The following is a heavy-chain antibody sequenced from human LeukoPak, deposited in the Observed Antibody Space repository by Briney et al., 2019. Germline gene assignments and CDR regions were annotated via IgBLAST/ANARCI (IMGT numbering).Heavy chain of an antibody. Sequence: SETLSLTCTVSRGSISSGGYYWTWIRQLPGKGLEWIGSTYNSEKTYYNPSLENRLTIPADRPKNQFSLVLTSVTAADTAVYYCAREERIGSRFFGMDVWGQGATVIVSS. V-gene: IGHV4-31*03. CDR3: AREERIGSRFFGMDV. CDR1: RGSISSGGYY. D-gene: IGHD1-26*01. CDR2: TYNSEKT. J-gene: IGHJ6*01.